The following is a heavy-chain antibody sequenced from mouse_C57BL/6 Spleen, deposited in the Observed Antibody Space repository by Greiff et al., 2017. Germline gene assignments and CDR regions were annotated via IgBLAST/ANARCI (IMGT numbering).Heavy chain of an antibody. V-gene: IGHV1-53*01. CDR1: GYTFTSYW. CDR2: INPSNGGT. CDR3: ARSGSPMWYIDV. Sequence: QVQLQQPGAELVKPGASVKLSCKASGYTFTSYWMHWVKQRPGQGLEWIGNINPSNGGTNYNEKFKSKATLTVDKSSSTAYMQLSSLTSEDSAVYYWARSGSPMWYIDVWGTGTTVTVSS. J-gene: IGHJ1*03. D-gene: IGHD3-2*02.